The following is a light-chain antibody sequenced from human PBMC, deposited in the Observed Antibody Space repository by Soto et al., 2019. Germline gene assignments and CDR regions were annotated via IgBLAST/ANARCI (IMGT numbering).Light chain of an antibody. CDR2: SAS. Sequence: DIQLTQSPSFLSASVGDRVTITCRASQGIRSNLAWYQQKPGKAPKLLIYSASTLQSGVPSRFSGSGSGTEFTLTISSLQPEDFATYYCQHFNSYTITFGQGTRLEIK. V-gene: IGKV1-9*01. J-gene: IGKJ5*01. CDR3: QHFNSYTIT. CDR1: QGIRSN.